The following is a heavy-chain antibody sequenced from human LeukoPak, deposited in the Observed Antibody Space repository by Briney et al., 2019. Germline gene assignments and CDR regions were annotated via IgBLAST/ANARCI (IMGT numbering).Heavy chain of an antibody. CDR2: ISYSGNT. D-gene: IGHD1-26*01. Sequence: SGTLSLTCTVSGGSIGNYWSWVRQTPGKGLEWIGYISYSGNTNYNPSLKSRVTISLDTSKNQFSLNLTSVTAADTAVYYCARLGGSHSPHGYWGEGTLVTVSS. V-gene: IGHV4-59*08. CDR1: GGSIGNY. CDR3: ARLGGSHSPHGY. J-gene: IGHJ4*02.